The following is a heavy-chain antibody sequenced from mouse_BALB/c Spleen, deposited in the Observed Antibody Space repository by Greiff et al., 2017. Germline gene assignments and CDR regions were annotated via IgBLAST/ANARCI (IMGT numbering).Heavy chain of an antibody. V-gene: IGHV5-17*02. D-gene: IGHD2-1*01. Sequence: EVKLVESGGGLVQPGGSRKLSCAASGFTFSSFGMHWVRQAPEKGLEWVAYISSGSSTIYYADTVKGRFTISRDNPKNTLFLQMTSLRSEDTAMYHCAREAYGNSHYYAMDYWGQGTSVTVSS. CDR2: ISSGSSTI. CDR1: GFTFSSFG. J-gene: IGHJ4*01. CDR3: AREAYGNSHYYAMDY.